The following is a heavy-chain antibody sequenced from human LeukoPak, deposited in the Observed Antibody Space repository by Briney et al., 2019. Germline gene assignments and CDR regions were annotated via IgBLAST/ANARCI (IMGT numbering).Heavy chain of an antibody. CDR1: GGSFSGYY. Sequence: PSETLSLTCAVYGGSFSGYYWSWIRQPPGKGLEWIGEINHSGSTNDNPSLKRRVTISVDTSKNQFSLKLSSVTAADTAVYYCARGSGYCSSTSCYDYWGQGTLVTVSS. V-gene: IGHV4-34*01. D-gene: IGHD2-2*01. CDR2: INHSGST. J-gene: IGHJ4*02. CDR3: ARGSGYCSSTSCYDY.